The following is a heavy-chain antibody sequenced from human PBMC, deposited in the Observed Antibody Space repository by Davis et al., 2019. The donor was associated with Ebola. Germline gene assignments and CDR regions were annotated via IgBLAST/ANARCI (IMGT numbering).Heavy chain of an antibody. CDR3: TRDLTGYSSGWYQGFFDY. V-gene: IGHV3-49*04. CDR1: GFTFGDYA. CDR2: IRSKAYGGTT. D-gene: IGHD6-19*01. J-gene: IGHJ4*02. Sequence: GESLKISCTASGFTFGDYAMSWVRQAPGKGLEWVGFIRSKAYGGTTEYAASVKGRFTISRDDSKSIAYLQMNSLETEDTAVYYCTRDLTGYSSGWYQGFFDYWGQGTLVTVSS.